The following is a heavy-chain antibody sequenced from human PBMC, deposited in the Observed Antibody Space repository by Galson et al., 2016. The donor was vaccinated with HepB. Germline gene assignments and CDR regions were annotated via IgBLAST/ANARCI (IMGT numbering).Heavy chain of an antibody. D-gene: IGHD6-13*01. Sequence: SLRLSCAASGFTFNNYAMHWVRQAPGKGLEWVAVMSYDGSNRFYADSVKGRFTISRDNSKNTLHLQMNSLTDEDTAVYYCARGHSGSWYPFEDAFDIWGQGTMVTVSS. V-gene: IGHV3-30-3*01. CDR2: MSYDGSNR. CDR3: ARGHSGSWYPFEDAFDI. CDR1: GFTFNNYA. J-gene: IGHJ3*02.